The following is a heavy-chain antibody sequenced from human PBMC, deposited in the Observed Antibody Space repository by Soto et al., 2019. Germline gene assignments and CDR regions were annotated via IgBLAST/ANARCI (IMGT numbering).Heavy chain of an antibody. Sequence: GGSLRLSCAASGFTFSNAWMSWVRQAPGKGLEWVGRIKSKTDGGTTDYAAPVKGRFTISRDDSKNTLYLQMNSLKTEDTAVYYYTVRGSGHAFDIWGQGTMVTVSS. D-gene: IGHD3-10*01. CDR1: GFTFSNAW. J-gene: IGHJ3*02. CDR2: IKSKTDGGTT. CDR3: TVRGSGHAFDI. V-gene: IGHV3-15*01.